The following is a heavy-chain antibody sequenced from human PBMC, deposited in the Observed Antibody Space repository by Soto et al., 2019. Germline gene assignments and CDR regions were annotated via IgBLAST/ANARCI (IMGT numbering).Heavy chain of an antibody. CDR1: GFTFSSYG. CDR3: APWFGAFDY. D-gene: IGHD3-10*01. J-gene: IGHJ4*02. CDR2: ISYDGSNK. V-gene: IGHV3-30*03. Sequence: QVQLVESGGGVVQPGRSLRLSCAASGFTFSSYGMHWVLQAPGKGLEWVAVISYDGSNKYYADSVKGRFTISRDNSKNTLSLQMNSLRAEDTAVYYCAPWFGAFDYWGQGTLVTVSS.